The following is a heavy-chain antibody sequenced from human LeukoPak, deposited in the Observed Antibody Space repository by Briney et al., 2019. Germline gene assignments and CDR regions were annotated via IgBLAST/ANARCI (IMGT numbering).Heavy chain of an antibody. CDR1: GDSVFSNSVG. CDR3: ARDFITFDYGDYDAFDI. Sequence: SQTLSLTCAVSGDSVFSNSVGWNWIRQSPLRGLEWLGRTYYRSKWYNDYAISVKSRITVNPDTSKNQFSLQLDSVTPEDTAVYYCARDFITFDYGDYDAFDIWGQGTMVTVSS. D-gene: IGHD4-17*01. V-gene: IGHV6-1*01. CDR2: TYYRSKWYN. J-gene: IGHJ3*02.